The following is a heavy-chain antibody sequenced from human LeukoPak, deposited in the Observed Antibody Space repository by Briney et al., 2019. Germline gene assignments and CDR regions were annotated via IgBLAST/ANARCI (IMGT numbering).Heavy chain of an antibody. CDR2: IYTSGST. J-gene: IGHJ4*02. CDR1: GGSISSGSYC. V-gene: IGHV4-61*02. D-gene: IGHD3-3*01. Sequence: SQTLSLTCTVSGGSISSGSYCWSWIRQPAGKGLEWIGRIYTSGSTNYNPSLKSRVTISVDTSKNQFSLKLSSVTAADTAVYYCARGGVYDFWSGYFDYWGQGTLVTVSS. CDR3: ARGGVYDFWSGYFDY.